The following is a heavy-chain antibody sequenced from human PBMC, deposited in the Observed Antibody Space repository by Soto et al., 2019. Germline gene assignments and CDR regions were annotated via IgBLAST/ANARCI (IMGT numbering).Heavy chain of an antibody. V-gene: IGHV4-30-2*01. CDR3: ATRDLRDGYHIGY. CDR2: IYHSGST. Sequence: SETLSLTCAVSGGSISSGGYSWSWIRQPPGKGLEWIGYIYHSGSTYYNPSLKSRVTISVDRSKNQFSLKLSSVTAADTAVYYCATRDLRDGYHIGYWGQGTLVTVSS. CDR1: GGSISSGGYS. J-gene: IGHJ4*02. D-gene: IGHD5-12*01.